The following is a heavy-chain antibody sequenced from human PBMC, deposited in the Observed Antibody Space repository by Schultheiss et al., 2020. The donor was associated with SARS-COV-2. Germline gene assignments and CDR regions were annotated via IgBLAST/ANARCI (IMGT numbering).Heavy chain of an antibody. CDR2: ISGSGGST. CDR1: GFTFSSYA. J-gene: IGHJ6*02. Sequence: GGSLRLSCAASGFTFSSYAMSWVRQDPGKGLEWVSAISGSGGSTYYADSVKGRFTISRDNSKNTLYLQMNSLKTEDTAVYYCAREGREPSWYYYGMDVWGQGTTVTVSS. CDR3: AREGREPSWYYYGMDV. D-gene: IGHD1-26*01. V-gene: IGHV3-23*01.